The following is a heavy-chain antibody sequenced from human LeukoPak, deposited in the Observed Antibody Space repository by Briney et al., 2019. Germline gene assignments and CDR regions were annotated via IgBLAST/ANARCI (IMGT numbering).Heavy chain of an antibody. D-gene: IGHD3-10*01. J-gene: IGHJ4*02. Sequence: SGGSLRLSCAASGFTFSNYVMSWVRQAPGKGLEWVSLITGGGGSTYYADSVKGRFTNSKGNSKNTLYLQKNSLRGEDTAVYTCAKGSYPGSGSYLNSQDYWGQGTLVTVSS. V-gene: IGHV3-23*01. CDR2: ITGGGGST. CDR3: AKGSYPGSGSYLNSQDY. CDR1: GFTFSNYV.